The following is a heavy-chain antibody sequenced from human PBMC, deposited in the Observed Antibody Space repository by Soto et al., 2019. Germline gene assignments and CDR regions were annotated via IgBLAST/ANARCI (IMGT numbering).Heavy chain of an antibody. CDR3: AIGWYSSSSAPDY. CDR1: GFTFSSYA. V-gene: IGHV3-30-3*01. J-gene: IGHJ4*02. CDR2: ISYDGSNK. Sequence: QVQLVESGGGVVQAGRSLRLSCAASGFTFSSYAMHWVRQAPGKGLEWVAVISYDGSNKYYADSVKGRFTISRDNSKNTLYLQMNSLRAEDTAVYYCAIGWYSSSSAPDYWGQGTLVTVSS. D-gene: IGHD6-6*01.